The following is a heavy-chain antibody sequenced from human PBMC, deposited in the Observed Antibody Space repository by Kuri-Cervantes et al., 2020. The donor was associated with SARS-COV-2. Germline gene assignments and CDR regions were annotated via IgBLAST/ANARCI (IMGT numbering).Heavy chain of an antibody. V-gene: IGHV3-73*01. CDR2: IRSKANSYAT. CDR1: GFTFSGSA. D-gene: IGHD3-3*01. Sequence: GESLKISCAASGFTFSGSAMHWVRQASGKGLEWVGRIRSKANSYATAYAASVKGRFTISRDNAKNSLYLQMNSLRAEDTAVYYCARDKFYDFWSGYPEGYYYYYYMDVWGKGTTVTVSS. J-gene: IGHJ6*03. CDR3: ARDKFYDFWSGYPEGYYYYYYMDV.